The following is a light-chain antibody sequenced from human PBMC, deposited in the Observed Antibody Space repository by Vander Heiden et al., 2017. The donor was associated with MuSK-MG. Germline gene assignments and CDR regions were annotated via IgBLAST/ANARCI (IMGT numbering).Light chain of an antibody. V-gene: IGLV2-8*01. CDR2: EVS. CDR3: SSSGGNNDVK. J-gene: IGLJ2*01. Sequence: QSALTQPPSASGSPGQSVTISCTGTSRDVGRNNFVAWYQQHPGKAPKLIIYEVSRRPSGVPGRFSGSKSGNTASLTVSGLQADDEGDYYGSSSGGNNDVKFGGGTKLTVL. CDR1: SRDVGRNNF.